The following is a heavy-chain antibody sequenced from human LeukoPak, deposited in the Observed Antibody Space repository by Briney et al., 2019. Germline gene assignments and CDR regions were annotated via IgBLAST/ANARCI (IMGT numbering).Heavy chain of an antibody. CDR2: ISAYNGNT. CDR3: ASGTWIQLWNAFDI. J-gene: IGHJ3*02. D-gene: IGHD5-18*01. V-gene: IGHV1-18*01. CDR1: GYTFTSYG. Sequence: ASVKVSCKTSGYTFTSYGISWVRQAPGQGLEWMGWISAYNGNTNYAQKLQGRVTMTTDTSTSTAYMELSSLRSEDTAVYYCASGTWIQLWNAFDIWGQGTMVTVSS.